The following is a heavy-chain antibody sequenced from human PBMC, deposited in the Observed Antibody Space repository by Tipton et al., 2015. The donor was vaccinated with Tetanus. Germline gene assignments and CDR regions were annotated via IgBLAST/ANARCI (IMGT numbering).Heavy chain of an antibody. CDR1: GFTFKNYA. D-gene: IGHD6-6*01. V-gene: IGHV3-21*04. CDR3: ARVWGRGQLVTKPNWYFDL. Sequence: SLRLSCAASGFTFKNYAMNWVRQGPSKGLEWISSITTSGGRTYYADSVKGRFTISRDNAKNSLSLQVNSLRAEDTAVYYCARVWGRGQLVTKPNWYFDLWGRGTLVTVSS. J-gene: IGHJ2*01. CDR2: ITTSGGRT.